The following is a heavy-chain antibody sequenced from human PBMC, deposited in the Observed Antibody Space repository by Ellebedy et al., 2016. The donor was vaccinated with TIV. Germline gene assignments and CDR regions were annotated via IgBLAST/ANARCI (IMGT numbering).Heavy chain of an antibody. CDR2: ISGSSSHI. D-gene: IGHD1-14*01. CDR3: GKVTRPPGYYGMDL. CDR1: GFTLSSYW. Sequence: GESLKISCAASGFTLSSYWMHWVRQAPGKGLEWIAYISGSSSHIDYAESVKGRFTISKDNAKNSLYLQMNSLRAEDTGVYYCGKVTRPPGYYGMDLWGQGTTVSVSS. J-gene: IGHJ6*02. V-gene: IGHV3-21*05.